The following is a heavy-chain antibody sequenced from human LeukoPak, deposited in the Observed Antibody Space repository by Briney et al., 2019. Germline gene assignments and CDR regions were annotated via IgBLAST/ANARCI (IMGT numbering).Heavy chain of an antibody. CDR3: ARARGEVTIDY. D-gene: IGHD3-10*01. V-gene: IGHV4-34*01. Sequence: PSETLSLTCAVYGGSFSGNSWSWIRQPPGKGLEWIGEINHGGRTNYNPSLKSRVTISVDTSKNQFSLKLSSVTAADTAVYYCARARGEVTIDYWGQGTLVTVSS. CDR1: GGSFSGNS. J-gene: IGHJ4*02. CDR2: INHGGRT.